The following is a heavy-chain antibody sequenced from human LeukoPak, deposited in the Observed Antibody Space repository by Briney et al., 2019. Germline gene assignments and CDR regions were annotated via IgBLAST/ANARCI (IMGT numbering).Heavy chain of an antibody. Sequence: PGGSLRLSCAASGFTVSSNYMSWVRQAPGKGLEWVSVIYSGGSTYYADSVKGRFTISRDNSKNTLYLQMNSLRAEDTAVYYCARDDYGDYFFDYWGLGTLVTVSS. CDR1: GFTVSSNY. V-gene: IGHV3-66*01. D-gene: IGHD4-17*01. CDR2: IYSGGST. J-gene: IGHJ4*02. CDR3: ARDDYGDYFFDY.